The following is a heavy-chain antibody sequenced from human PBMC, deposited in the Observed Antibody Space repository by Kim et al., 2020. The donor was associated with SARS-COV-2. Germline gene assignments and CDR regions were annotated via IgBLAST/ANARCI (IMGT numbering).Heavy chain of an antibody. CDR3: ATGRVAGPPAWFDP. J-gene: IGHJ5*02. Sequence: SVKVSCKVSGYTLTELSMHWVRQAPGKGLEWMGGFDPEDGETIYAQKFQGRVTMTEDTSTDTAYMELRSLRSEDTAVYYCATGRVAGPPAWFDPWGQGTLVTVSS. D-gene: IGHD2-15*01. CDR1: GYTLTELS. V-gene: IGHV1-24*01. CDR2: FDPEDGET.